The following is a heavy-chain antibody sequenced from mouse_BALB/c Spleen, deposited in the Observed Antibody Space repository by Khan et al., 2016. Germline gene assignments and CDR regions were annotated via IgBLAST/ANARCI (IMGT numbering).Heavy chain of an antibody. CDR2: INPGSGGT. V-gene: IGHV1-54*01. J-gene: IGHJ3*01. CDR3: ASQYGSSYVGFAY. D-gene: IGHD1-1*01. Sequence: VQLQESGAELVRPGTSVKVSCKASEYAFTNCLIEWVKQRPGQGLEWIGVINPGSGGTNYNERFKGKATLTADNSSSTAYMQLSSLTSDDSAVYFCASQYGSSYVGFAYWGQGTLVTVSA. CDR1: EYAFTNCL.